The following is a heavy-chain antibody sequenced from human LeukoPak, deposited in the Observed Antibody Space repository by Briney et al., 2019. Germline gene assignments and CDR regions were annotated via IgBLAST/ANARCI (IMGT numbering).Heavy chain of an antibody. D-gene: IGHD3-9*01. CDR1: GFTFSSYA. V-gene: IGHV3-23*01. Sequence: GGSLRLSCAASGFTFSSYAMSWVRQAPGKGLEWVSAISGSGGSTYYADSVKGRFTISRDNSKNTLYLQMNSLRAEDTAVYHCAKVSRYFDWLLPFDYWGQGTLVTVSS. J-gene: IGHJ4*02. CDR3: AKVSRYFDWLLPFDY. CDR2: ISGSGGST.